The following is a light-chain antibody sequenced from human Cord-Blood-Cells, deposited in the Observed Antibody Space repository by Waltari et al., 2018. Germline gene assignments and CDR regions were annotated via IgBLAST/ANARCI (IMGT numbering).Light chain of an antibody. CDR3: QSYDSSLSVV. Sequence: QSVLTQPPSVSGAPAQRVTISCTGSSSNIGAGYDVHWYQQLPGTAPKLLIYVNNNRPSGVPDRFPGSKSGTSAYLAITGLQAEDEADYYCQSYDSSLSVVFGTGTKVTVL. V-gene: IGLV1-40*01. CDR2: VNN. CDR1: SSNIGAGYD. J-gene: IGLJ1*01.